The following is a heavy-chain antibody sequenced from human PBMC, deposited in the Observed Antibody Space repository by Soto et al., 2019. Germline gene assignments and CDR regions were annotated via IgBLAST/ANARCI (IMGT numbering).Heavy chain of an antibody. CDR1: GGSISSFY. CDR3: VGDQGYYYYGMDI. V-gene: IGHV4-4*07. J-gene: IGHJ6*02. CDR2: IYTSGST. Sequence: QVQLQESGPGLVKPSETLSLTCTVSGGSISSFYWSWIRQPAGKGLEWIGRIYTSGSTNYNPSLKSRVTMSLDTSKNQVSLKLSSVTAADTAVYFCVGDQGYYYYGMDIWGQGTTVTVSS.